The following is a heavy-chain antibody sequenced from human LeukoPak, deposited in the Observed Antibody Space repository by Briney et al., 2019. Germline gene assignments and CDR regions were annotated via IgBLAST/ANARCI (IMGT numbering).Heavy chain of an antibody. CDR2: ISYDGSNK. J-gene: IGHJ4*02. Sequence: PGGSLRLSCAASGFTFSSYAMHWVRQAPGKGLEWVAVISYDGSNKYYADSVKGRFTISRDNSKNTLYLQMNSLRAEDTAVYYCAKDLSFSSGNDYWGQGTLVTVSS. CDR1: GFTFSSYA. D-gene: IGHD3-22*01. V-gene: IGHV3-30-3*01. CDR3: AKDLSFSSGNDY.